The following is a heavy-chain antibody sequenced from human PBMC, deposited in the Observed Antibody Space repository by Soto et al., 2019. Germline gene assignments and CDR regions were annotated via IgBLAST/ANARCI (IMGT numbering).Heavy chain of an antibody. Sequence: PSDPLSPTFSVSGRNNSTGGYYWSWIRQHPGKGLEWIGYIYYSGSTYYNPSLKSRVTISVDTSKNQFSLKLSSVTAADTAVYYCARSGYSYGPNPLLYWGQG. CDR3: ARSGYSYGPNPLLY. D-gene: IGHD5-18*01. CDR2: IYYSGST. J-gene: IGHJ4*02. V-gene: IGHV4-31*03. CDR1: GRNNSTGGYY.